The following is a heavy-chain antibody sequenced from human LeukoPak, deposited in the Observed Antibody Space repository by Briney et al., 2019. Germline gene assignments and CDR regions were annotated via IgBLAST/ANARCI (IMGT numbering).Heavy chain of an antibody. J-gene: IGHJ4*02. Sequence: ASVKISCKASGYTFTSYGISWVRQAPGQELEWMGWTSAYNGNTNYAQKLQGRVTMTTDTSTSTAYMELRSLRSDDTAVYYCARVVRYDFWSGYFDYWGQGTLVTVSS. CDR3: ARVVRYDFWSGYFDY. D-gene: IGHD3-3*01. CDR1: GYTFTSYG. CDR2: TSAYNGNT. V-gene: IGHV1-18*01.